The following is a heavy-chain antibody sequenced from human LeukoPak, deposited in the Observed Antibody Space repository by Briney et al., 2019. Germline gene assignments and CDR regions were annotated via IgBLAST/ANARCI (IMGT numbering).Heavy chain of an antibody. CDR3: TRVQAGRSGLMDV. Sequence: PGGSLRLSCAASGFSLSGYWMHWVRQAPGKGRVWFSRISPEGSGTTYADSVKGRFTISRDTAKNTVYLQMNSLRDEDAAVYHCTRVQAGRSGLMDVWGRGTTVTVSS. V-gene: IGHV3-74*03. J-gene: IGHJ6*02. CDR2: ISPEGSGT. D-gene: IGHD2-8*02. CDR1: GFSLSGYW.